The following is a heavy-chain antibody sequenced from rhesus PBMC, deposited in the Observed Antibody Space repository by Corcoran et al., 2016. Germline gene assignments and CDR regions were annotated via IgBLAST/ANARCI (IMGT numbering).Heavy chain of an antibody. J-gene: IGHJ4*01. CDR3: ARGPRGVGFDY. Sequence: QVQLQESGPGVVKPSETLSLTCAVSGYSISSGYDWSWIRQPPGKGLEWMGYNCGSGGSTNYNPSRKYRVTISKNTAKNQFSLKLSSVTAADTAVYYCARGPRGVGFDYWGQGVLVTVSS. D-gene: IGHD2-15*01. CDR1: GYSISSGYD. CDR2: NCGSGGST. V-gene: IGHV4-127*01.